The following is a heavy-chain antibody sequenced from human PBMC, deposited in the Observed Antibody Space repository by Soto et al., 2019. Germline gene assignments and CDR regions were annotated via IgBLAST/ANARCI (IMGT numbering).Heavy chain of an antibody. CDR1: GYTFTDYC. V-gene: IGHV5-51*01. CDR3: ARHIINFRYYYYARDV. CDR2: IYPGDSDT. Sequence: RESLNISCTESGYTFTDYCIGWVRQLPVKGLEWMGIIYPGDSDTRYSPSSQGHVTITVDKSTSTAYLQWNTLKASDTAMYYCARHIINFRYYYYARDVWGQGNTVTV. J-gene: IGHJ6*02.